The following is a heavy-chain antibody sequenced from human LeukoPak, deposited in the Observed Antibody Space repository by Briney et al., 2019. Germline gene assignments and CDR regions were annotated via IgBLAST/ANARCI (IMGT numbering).Heavy chain of an antibody. V-gene: IGHV3-23*01. D-gene: IGHD4-23*01. CDR2: VSGSGGST. Sequence: GGSLTLSCAASGFTFNNYVMSWVRQTPEKGLEWVSVVSGSGGSTYYADSVKGRFTISRDKSKNTLYLQMNSLRAEDTAVYYCAKGYGGTTALFDYWGQGTLVTVSS. CDR1: GFTFNNYV. CDR3: AKGYGGTTALFDY. J-gene: IGHJ4*02.